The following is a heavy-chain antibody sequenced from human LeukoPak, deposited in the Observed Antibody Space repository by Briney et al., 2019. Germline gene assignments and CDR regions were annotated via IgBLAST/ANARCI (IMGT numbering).Heavy chain of an antibody. CDR2: IYTSGNT. V-gene: IGHV4-61*09. D-gene: IGHD2-21*01. Sequence: PSQTLSLTCTVSGGSISSGSYYWCWIRPPAGKGLEWMGHIYTSGNTNYSPSLTSRVPMSVDPSKIPSSLTPSSVTAAATAVITCASAPTRLHFDYWGQGTLVTVSS. CDR3: ASAPTRLHFDY. CDR1: GGSISSGSYY. J-gene: IGHJ4*02.